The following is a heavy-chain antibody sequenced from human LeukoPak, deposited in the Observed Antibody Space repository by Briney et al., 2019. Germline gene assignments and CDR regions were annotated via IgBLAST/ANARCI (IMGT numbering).Heavy chain of an antibody. J-gene: IGHJ6*03. CDR2: INWNGGST. CDR3: ARVAVAGNLYYYYYMDV. D-gene: IGHD6-19*01. V-gene: IGHV3-20*01. Sequence: GGSLSLSCAASGFTFDDYGMSWVRQAPGKGLEWVSGINWNGGSTGYADSVKGRFTISRDNAKNSLYLQMNSLRAEDTALYHCARVAVAGNLYYYYYMDVWGKGTTVTISS. CDR1: GFTFDDYG.